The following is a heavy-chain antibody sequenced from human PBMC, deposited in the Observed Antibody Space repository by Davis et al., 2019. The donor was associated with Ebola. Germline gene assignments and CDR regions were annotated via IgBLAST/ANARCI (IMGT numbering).Heavy chain of an antibody. CDR1: GGTFSSYA. D-gene: IGHD3-10*01. Sequence: AASVKVSCKASGGTFSSYAISWVRQAPGQGLEWMGRIIPILGIANYAQKFQGRVTITADESTSTAYMELSSLRSEDTAVYYCARGYYGGLSHNWFDPWGQGTLVTVSS. CDR3: ARGYYGGLSHNWFDP. CDR2: IIPILGIA. J-gene: IGHJ5*02. V-gene: IGHV1-69*04.